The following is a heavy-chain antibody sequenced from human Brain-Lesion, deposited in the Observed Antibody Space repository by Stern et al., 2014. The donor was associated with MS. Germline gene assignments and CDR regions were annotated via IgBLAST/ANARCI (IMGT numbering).Heavy chain of an antibody. Sequence: QDQLVQSGAEVKKPGASVKVPCKTSGYIFTGYYIHWVRQAPGQGLEWMAWINPNTGGTKYAQKFQGRVTMSRDTSISTAYVELSSLTSDDTAVYYCARDQRGITIFGVVTDYYYLGMDVWGQGTTVTVSS. V-gene: IGHV1-2*02. D-gene: IGHD3-3*01. CDR3: ARDQRGITIFGVVTDYYYLGMDV. CDR2: INPNTGGT. CDR1: GYIFTGYY. J-gene: IGHJ6*02.